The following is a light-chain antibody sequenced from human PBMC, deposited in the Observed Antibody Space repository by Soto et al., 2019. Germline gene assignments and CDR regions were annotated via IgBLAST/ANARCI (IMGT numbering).Light chain of an antibody. CDR3: RSYAGNNPKV. CDR2: EVS. V-gene: IGLV2-8*01. CDR1: SSDGGGYNY. J-gene: IGLJ1*01. Sequence: QSVLTQPPSASGSPGQSVTISCTGTSSDGGGYNYVSWYQQHPGKAPKLMIYEVSKRPSGVPDRFSGSKSGNTASLTVSGLQAEDEAAYHCRSYAGNNPKVFVTGTKVTVL.